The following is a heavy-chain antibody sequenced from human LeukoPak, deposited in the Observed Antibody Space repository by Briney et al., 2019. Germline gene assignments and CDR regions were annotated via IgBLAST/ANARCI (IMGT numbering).Heavy chain of an antibody. J-gene: IGHJ4*02. CDR2: ISGSSTNT. CDR1: GFTFSDYY. V-gene: IGHV3-11*06. CDR3: ARVNPTRSGFYAY. Sequence: GGSLRLSCAASGFTFSDYYMTWIRQAPGKGLEWVSYISGSSTNTNYADSVKGRFTISRDNAKNSLYLQMNSLRAEDTAVYYCARVNPTRSGFYAYWGQGTLVTVSS. D-gene: IGHD3-22*01.